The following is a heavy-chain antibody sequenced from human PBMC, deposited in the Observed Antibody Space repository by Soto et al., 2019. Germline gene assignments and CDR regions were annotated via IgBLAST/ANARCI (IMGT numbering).Heavy chain of an antibody. CDR3: ARGGYCSSTSCLHPYNWFDP. V-gene: IGHV1-69*06. CDR1: GGTFSSYA. CDR2: IIPIFGTA. D-gene: IGHD2-2*01. J-gene: IGHJ5*02. Sequence: SVKVSCKASGGTFSSYAISWVRQAPGQGLELMGGIIPIFGTANYAQKFQGRVTITADKSTSTAYMELSSLRSEDTAVYYCARGGYCSSTSCLHPYNWFDPRGQGTLVTVYS.